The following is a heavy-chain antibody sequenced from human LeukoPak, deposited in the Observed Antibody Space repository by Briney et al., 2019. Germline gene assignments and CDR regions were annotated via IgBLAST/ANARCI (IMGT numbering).Heavy chain of an antibody. J-gene: IGHJ4*02. CDR2: ISGSGGST. D-gene: IGHD6-19*01. V-gene: IGHV3-23*01. CDR1: GFTFSSYA. Sequence: GGSLRLSCAAPGFTFSSYAMSWVRQAPGKGLEWVSAISGSGGSTYYADSVKGRFTISRDNSKNTLYLQMNSLRAEDTAVYYCTKEEAVALALFGYWGQGTLVTVSS. CDR3: TKEEAVALALFGY.